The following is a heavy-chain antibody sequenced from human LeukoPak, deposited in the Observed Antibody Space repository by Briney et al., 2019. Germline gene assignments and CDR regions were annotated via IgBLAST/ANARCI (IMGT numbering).Heavy chain of an antibody. CDR3: AKESGRHGIGIFAYFQY. CDR1: GFTVSSNS. J-gene: IGHJ4*02. CDR2: IYSDNT. Sequence: GRSLRLSCTVSGFTVSSNSMSWVRQAPGKGLEWVSFIYSDNTHYSDSVKGRFTISRDNSKNTLYLQMNSLRAEDTAVYYCAKESGRHGIGIFAYFQYWGQGTLVTVSS. D-gene: IGHD1-26*01. V-gene: IGHV3-53*01.